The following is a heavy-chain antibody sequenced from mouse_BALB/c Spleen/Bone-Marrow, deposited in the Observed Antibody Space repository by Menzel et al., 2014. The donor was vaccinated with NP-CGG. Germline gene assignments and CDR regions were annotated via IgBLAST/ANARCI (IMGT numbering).Heavy chain of an antibody. CDR3: ARVYYGSSSFYFDY. J-gene: IGHJ2*01. D-gene: IGHD1-1*01. Sequence: VHVKQSGPELVKPGASMKISCKASGYSFTGYTMNWVKQSHGKNLEWIGLINPYNGGTSYNQKFKGKATLTVDKSSSTAYMELLSLTSEDSAVYYGARVYYGSSSFYFDYWGQGTTLTVSS. CDR2: INPYNGGT. CDR1: GYSFTGYT. V-gene: IGHV1-18*01.